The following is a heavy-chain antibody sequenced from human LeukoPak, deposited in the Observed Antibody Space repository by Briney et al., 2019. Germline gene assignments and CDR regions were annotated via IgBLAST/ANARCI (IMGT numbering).Heavy chain of an antibody. D-gene: IGHD5-24*01. V-gene: IGHV4-4*07. J-gene: IGHJ4*02. CDR2: IYTSGST. CDR3: ARDRPDEMATLFDY. Sequence: SETLSLPCTVSGGSISSYYWSWIRQPAGKGLEWIGRIYTSGSTNYNPSLKSRVTMSVDTSKNQFSLKLSSVTAADTAVYYCARDRPDEMATLFDYWGQGTLVTVSS. CDR1: GGSISSYY.